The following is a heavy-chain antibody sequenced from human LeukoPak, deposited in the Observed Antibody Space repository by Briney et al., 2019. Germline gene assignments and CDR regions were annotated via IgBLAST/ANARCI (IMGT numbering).Heavy chain of an antibody. Sequence: PGGSLRLSCAASGFTFSSYWMHWVRQAPGKGLVWVSRINSDGSSTNYADSVKGRFTISRDNSKNTLYLQMNSLRAEDTAVYYCAKDHFGNYYDSSGYPDYWGQGTLVTVSS. D-gene: IGHD3-22*01. V-gene: IGHV3-74*01. CDR3: AKDHFGNYYDSSGYPDY. CDR2: INSDGSST. J-gene: IGHJ4*02. CDR1: GFTFSSYW.